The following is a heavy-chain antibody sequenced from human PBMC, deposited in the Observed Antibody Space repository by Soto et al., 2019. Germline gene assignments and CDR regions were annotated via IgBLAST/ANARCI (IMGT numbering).Heavy chain of an antibody. CDR2: IYATGTT. D-gene: IGHD1-1*01. CDR1: GGYISGFY. J-gene: IGHJ5*02. Sequence: SSETLSHTCTVSGGYISGFYCSWIRNTAGKGLEWIGRIYATGTTDYNPSLKSRVMMSVEKSKKQFSLKLRSVTAADTAVYYCVRDGTKTLRDWFDPWGQGISVTVFS. V-gene: IGHV4-4*07. CDR3: VRDGTKTLRDWFDP.